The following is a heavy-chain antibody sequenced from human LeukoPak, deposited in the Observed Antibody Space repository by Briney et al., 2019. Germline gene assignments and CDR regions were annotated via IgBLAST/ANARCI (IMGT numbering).Heavy chain of an antibody. J-gene: IGHJ4*02. D-gene: IGHD3-3*01. CDR2: INPGGGST. CDR1: GYTFTSYY. Sequence: ASVNVSCKASGYTFTSYYMHWVRQAPGQGLEWMGMINPGGGSTSYAQKFQGRVTMTRDTSTSTVYMELSSLRSEDTAVYYCAREGGTISDLDYWGQGTLVTVSS. V-gene: IGHV1-46*01. CDR3: AREGGTISDLDY.